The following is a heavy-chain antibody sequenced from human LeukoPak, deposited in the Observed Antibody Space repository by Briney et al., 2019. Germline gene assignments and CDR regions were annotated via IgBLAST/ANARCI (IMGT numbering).Heavy chain of an antibody. V-gene: IGHV3-21*01. CDR3: ASSITMIVEGAFDI. Sequence: GGSLRLSCAASGFTFSSYSMHWVRQAPGKGLEWVSSISSSSSYIYYADSVKGRFTISRDNAKNSLYLQMNSLRAEDTAVYYCASSITMIVEGAFDIWGQGTMVTVSS. CDR2: ISSSSSYI. D-gene: IGHD3-22*01. J-gene: IGHJ3*02. CDR1: GFTFSSYS.